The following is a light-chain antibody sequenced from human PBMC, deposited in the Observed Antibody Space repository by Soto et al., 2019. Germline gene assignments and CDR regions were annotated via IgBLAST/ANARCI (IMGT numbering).Light chain of an antibody. CDR2: DVS. V-gene: IGLV2-11*01. J-gene: IGLJ2*01. CDR1: SSDVGGYNY. Sequence: QSVLTQPRSVSGSPGQSVAISCTGTSSDVGGYNYVSWYQQHPGKAPKLLIYDVSGRPSGVPDRFSGSKSGNTASLTISGLQAEDEADYYCCSYAGSSTSVFGGGTKLTVL. CDR3: CSYAGSSTSV.